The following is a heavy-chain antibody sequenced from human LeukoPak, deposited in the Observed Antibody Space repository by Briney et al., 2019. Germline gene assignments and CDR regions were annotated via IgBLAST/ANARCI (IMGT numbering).Heavy chain of an antibody. V-gene: IGHV1-8*01. CDR3: ARSLGVYDILTGYYISAFDI. CDR1: GYTFTSYD. CDR2: MNPNSGNT. Sequence: ASVKGSCKASGYTFTSYDINWVRQATGQWLEWMGWMNPNSGNTGYAQKFQGRVTMTRNTSISTAYVELSSLRSEDTAVYYCARSLGVYDILTGYYISAFDIWGQGTMVTVSS. J-gene: IGHJ3*02. D-gene: IGHD3-9*01.